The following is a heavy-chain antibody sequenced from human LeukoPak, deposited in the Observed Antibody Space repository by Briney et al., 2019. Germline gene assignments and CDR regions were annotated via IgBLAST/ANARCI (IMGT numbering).Heavy chain of an antibody. CDR3: ARHFHSPVGLRGHYFDY. CDR1: GGSISSYY. V-gene: IGHV4-59*08. Sequence: SETLSLTCTVSGGSISSYYWSWIRQPPGKGLEWIGYIYYSGSTNYNPSLKSRVTISVDTSKNQFSLKLSSVTAADTAVYYCARHFHSPVGLRGHYFDYWGQGTLVTVSS. CDR2: IYYSGST. J-gene: IGHJ4*02. D-gene: IGHD5-12*01.